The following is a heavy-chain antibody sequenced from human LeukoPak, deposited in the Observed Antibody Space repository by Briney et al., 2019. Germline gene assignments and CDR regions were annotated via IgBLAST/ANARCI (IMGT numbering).Heavy chain of an antibody. D-gene: IGHD3-10*01. Sequence: PSQTLSLTCTVSGGSISSGGYYWSWIRQPPGKGLEWIGYIYYSGSTNYNPSLKSRVTISVDTSKNQFSLKLSSVTAADTAVYYCARRYSNWFDPWGQGTLVTVSS. V-gene: IGHV4-61*08. J-gene: IGHJ5*02. CDR2: IYYSGST. CDR1: GGSISSGGYY. CDR3: ARRYSNWFDP.